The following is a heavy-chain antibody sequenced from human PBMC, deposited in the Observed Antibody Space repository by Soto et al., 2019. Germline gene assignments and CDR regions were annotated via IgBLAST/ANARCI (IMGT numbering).Heavy chain of an antibody. V-gene: IGHV3-74*01. CDR2: INNGGSSR. J-gene: IGHJ4*02. CDR3: SRDATTGYSAAGDY. D-gene: IGHD1-26*01. CDR1: GFTFSSYC. Sequence: PXVCLRLSCAACGFTFSSYCMHWVRQSPGKGLMWVSRINNGGSSRSYADSVKGRFTISRDNAKNTLYLQVNSLRAEDTAVYYCSRDATTGYSAAGDYWGQGTLVTVS.